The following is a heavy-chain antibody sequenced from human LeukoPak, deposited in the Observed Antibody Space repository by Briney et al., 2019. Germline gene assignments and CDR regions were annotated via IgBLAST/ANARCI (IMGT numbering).Heavy chain of an antibody. V-gene: IGHV4-39*01. CDR3: ARPSIAATGAFDC. CDR2: IYYSGST. J-gene: IGHJ4*02. Sequence: SETLSLTCTVSGGXVSSSGYYWGWIRQPPGKGLEWIGSIYYSGSTYYNPSLKSRVSISVDTSKNQFSLNLTSVTAADTAVYFCARPSIAATGAFDCWGQGTLVTVSS. CDR1: GGXVSSSGYY. D-gene: IGHD6-13*01.